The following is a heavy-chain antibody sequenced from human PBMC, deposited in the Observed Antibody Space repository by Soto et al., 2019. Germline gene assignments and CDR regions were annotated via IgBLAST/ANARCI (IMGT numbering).Heavy chain of an antibody. CDR1: GFAFSTYA. D-gene: IGHD6-13*01. Sequence: GGSLRLSCAASGFAFSTYAMTWVRQAPGKGLEWVSVISGSGGSSYYADSVKGRFTISRDNSKNTLFLQMNGLRAEDTAVYYCAKVTKRAAAGRYEYYKYGMDVWGQGTTVTVSS. J-gene: IGHJ6*02. CDR3: AKVTKRAAAGRYEYYKYGMDV. CDR2: ISGSGGSS. V-gene: IGHV3-23*01.